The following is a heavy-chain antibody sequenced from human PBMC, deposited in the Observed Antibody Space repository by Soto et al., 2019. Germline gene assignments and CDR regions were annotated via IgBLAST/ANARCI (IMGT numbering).Heavy chain of an antibody. CDR2: IYYSGST. CDR1: GGSISSYY. CDR3: ARVSGYSSSWYYGMDV. D-gene: IGHD6-13*01. J-gene: IGHJ6*02. V-gene: IGHV4-59*01. Sequence: LSLTCAVSGGSISSYYWIWIRQPPGKGLVWIGYIYYSGSTNYNPSLKSRVTISVDTSKNQFSLKLSSVTAADTAVYYCARVSGYSSSWYYGMDVWGQGTTVTVSS.